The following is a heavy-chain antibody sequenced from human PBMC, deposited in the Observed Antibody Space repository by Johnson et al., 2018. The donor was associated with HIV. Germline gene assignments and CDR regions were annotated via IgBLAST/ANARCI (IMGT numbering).Heavy chain of an antibody. J-gene: IGHJ3*02. CDR3: ARGQLWLLDDALDI. Sequence: VHLVESGGGVVQPGRSLRLSCAASGFTFSSYAMHWVRQAPGKGLEWVAVISYDGSDKYYADSVKGRFTISRDNSKNTLYLQMNSLRAEDTAVYYCARGQLWLLDDALDIWGQGTMVTVSS. CDR1: GFTFSSYA. CDR2: ISYDGSDK. V-gene: IGHV3-30*04. D-gene: IGHD5-18*01.